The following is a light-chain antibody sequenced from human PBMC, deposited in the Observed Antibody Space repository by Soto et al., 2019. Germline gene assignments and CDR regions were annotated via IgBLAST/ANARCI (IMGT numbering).Light chain of an antibody. J-gene: IGLJ1*01. Sequence: QSVLTQPASVSGSPGQSITISCTGTSSDVGAYNFVSWYQHYPDKAPKVVIYDVANRPSGVSYRFSASKSGNTASLTISGLQAEDEAYYSCIPSPSSTSYVFEMGTKV. CDR1: SSDVGAYNF. V-gene: IGLV2-14*03. CDR3: IPSPSSTSYV. CDR2: DVA.